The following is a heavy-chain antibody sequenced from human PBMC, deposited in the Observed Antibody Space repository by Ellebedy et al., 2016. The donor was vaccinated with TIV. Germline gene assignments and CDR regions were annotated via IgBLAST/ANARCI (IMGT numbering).Heavy chain of an antibody. Sequence: SVKVSXXASGGTFSSYAISWVRQAPGQGLEWMGGIIPIFGTANYAQKFQGRVTITADESTSTAYMELSSLRSEDTAVYYCARDGLELRGPHAFDYWGQGTLVTVSS. CDR3: ARDGLELRGPHAFDY. V-gene: IGHV1-69*13. CDR2: IIPIFGTA. CDR1: GGTFSSYA. D-gene: IGHD1-7*01. J-gene: IGHJ4*02.